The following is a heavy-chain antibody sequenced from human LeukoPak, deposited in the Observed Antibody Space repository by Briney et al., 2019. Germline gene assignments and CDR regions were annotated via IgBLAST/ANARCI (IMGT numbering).Heavy chain of an antibody. CDR2: ITSSGTT. V-gene: IGHV3-23*01. Sequence: GGSLRLSCAASGFNFDDYVMSWVRQAPGKGLEWVSSITSSGTTNYADSVKDRFVISRDNSKDTLFLQMNSLRVEDTALYYCTNTGTYSIYWGQGTLVTVSS. CDR1: GFNFDDYV. J-gene: IGHJ4*02. CDR3: TNTGTYSIY. D-gene: IGHD2-15*01.